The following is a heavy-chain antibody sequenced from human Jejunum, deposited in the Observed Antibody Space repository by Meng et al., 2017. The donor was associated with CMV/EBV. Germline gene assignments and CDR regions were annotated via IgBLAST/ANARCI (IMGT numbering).Heavy chain of an antibody. D-gene: IGHD3-10*01. CDR3: SRGTPGRGYADY. CDR2: LGAHDGDT. Sequence: VQEVQGGGEVQTPGASVKICCNSSRHTFTGFGVGWFLRDPGEGVEWMAWLGAHDGDTSHAPRFQGRVTVTADTPTATAYMELRNLRSDDTAVYYCSRGTPGRGYADYWGQGTLVTVSS. J-gene: IGHJ4*02. V-gene: IGHV1-18*01. CDR1: RHTFTGFG.